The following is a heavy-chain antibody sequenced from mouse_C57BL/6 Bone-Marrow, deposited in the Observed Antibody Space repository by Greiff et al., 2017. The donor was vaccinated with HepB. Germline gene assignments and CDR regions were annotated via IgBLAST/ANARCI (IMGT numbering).Heavy chain of an antibody. Sequence: VQLQQSGPGLVQPSQCLSITCTVSGFSLTSYGVHWVRQSPGKGLEWLGVIWRGGSTDYNAAFMSRLSITKDNSKSQVFFKMNSLQADDTAIYYCASKGHYDYDERGFDYWGQGTTLTVSS. D-gene: IGHD2-4*01. CDR2: IWRGGST. CDR1: GFSLTSYG. CDR3: ASKGHYDYDERGFDY. J-gene: IGHJ2*01. V-gene: IGHV2-5*01.